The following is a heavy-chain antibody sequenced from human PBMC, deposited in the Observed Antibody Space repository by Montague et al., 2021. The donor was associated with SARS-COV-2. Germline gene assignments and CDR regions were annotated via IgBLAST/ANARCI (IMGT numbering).Heavy chain of an antibody. CDR1: GGSFSGYY. Sequence: SETLSLTCAVYGGSFSGYYWSWIRQPPGKGLEWIGEINHSGSTNYNPSLKSRVTISVDTSKNQSSLKLSSLTAADTAVYYCARGRTVTTFYSYYGMDVWGQGTTVTVSS. J-gene: IGHJ6*02. CDR3: ARGRTVTTFYSYYGMDV. D-gene: IGHD4-17*01. CDR2: INHSGST. V-gene: IGHV4-34*01.